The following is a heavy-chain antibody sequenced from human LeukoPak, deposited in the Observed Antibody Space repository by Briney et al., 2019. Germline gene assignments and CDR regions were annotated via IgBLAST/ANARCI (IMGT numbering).Heavy chain of an antibody. CDR2: ISAYNGNT. D-gene: IGHD6-13*01. CDR1: GYTFTSYG. J-gene: IGHJ6*02. V-gene: IGHV1-18*01. CDR3: ARVNKYSSSWSDYYYYYGMDV. Sequence: GASVKVSCKASGYTFTSYGISWVRQAPGQGLEWMGWISAYNGNTNYAQKLQGRVTMTTDTSTSTAYMELRSLRSDDTAVYYCARVNKYSSSWSDYYYYYGMDVWGQGTTVTVSS.